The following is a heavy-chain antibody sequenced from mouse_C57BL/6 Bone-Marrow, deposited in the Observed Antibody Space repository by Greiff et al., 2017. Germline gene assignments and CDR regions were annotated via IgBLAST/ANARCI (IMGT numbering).Heavy chain of an antibody. V-gene: IGHV1-55*01. Sequence: QVQLQQPGAELVKPGASVKMSCKASGYTFTSYWITWVKQRPGQGLEWIGDIYPGSGSTNYNEKFKSKAILTVDTSSSTAYMQLSSLTSEDSAVFDSARLEDGYSVFDDWGQGTTVTAS. CDR1: GYTFTSYW. CDR3: ARLEDGYSVFDD. CDR2: IYPGSGST. D-gene: IGHD2-3*01. J-gene: IGHJ2*01.